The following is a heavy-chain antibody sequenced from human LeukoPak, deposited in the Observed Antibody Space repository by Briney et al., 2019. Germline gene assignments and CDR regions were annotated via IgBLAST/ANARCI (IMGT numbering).Heavy chain of an antibody. V-gene: IGHV4-34*01. J-gene: IGHJ4*02. D-gene: IGHD5-24*01. Sequence: SETLSLTCAAYGVASSGYYCTWIRQPPGKGLEWIGEIDHRGSTHYNPSLQSRVTISIDTSKNQFSLKVSSVTAADTALYYCARARDGYLRYWSQGSLVTVSS. CDR1: GVASSGYY. CDR3: ARARDGYLRY. CDR2: IDHRGST.